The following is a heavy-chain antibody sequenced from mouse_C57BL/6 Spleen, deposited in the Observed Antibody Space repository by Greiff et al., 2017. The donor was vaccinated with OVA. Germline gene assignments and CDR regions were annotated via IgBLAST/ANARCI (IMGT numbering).Heavy chain of an antibody. CDR1: GYTFSSYG. Sequence: EVKLVESGGDLVKPGGSLKLSCAASGYTFSSYGMSWVRQTPDKRLEWVATISSGGSYTYYPDSVKGRFTISRDNAKNTLYLQMSSLKSEDTAMYYCARHVGTDWGQGTTLTVSS. CDR2: ISSGGSYT. J-gene: IGHJ2*01. D-gene: IGHD4-1*01. V-gene: IGHV5-6*01. CDR3: ARHVGTD.